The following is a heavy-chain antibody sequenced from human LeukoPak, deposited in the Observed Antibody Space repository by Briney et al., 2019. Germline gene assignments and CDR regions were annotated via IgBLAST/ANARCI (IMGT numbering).Heavy chain of an antibody. V-gene: IGHV7-4-1*02. D-gene: IGHD6-13*01. J-gene: IGHJ4*02. CDR2: INTNTGTP. Sequence: ASVTVSFTASGYTFTNYPMNWVRQAPGQGREGMGWINTNTGTPTYAQAFTGGFVFSLDTSVSTVYLQISSLKAEDTAVYYCARAGSSWYGIDFWGQGTLVTVSS. CDR3: ARAGSSWYGIDF. CDR1: GYTFTNYP.